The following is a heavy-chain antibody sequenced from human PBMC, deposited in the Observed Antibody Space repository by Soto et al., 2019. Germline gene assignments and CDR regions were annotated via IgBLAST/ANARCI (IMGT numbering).Heavy chain of an antibody. CDR2: ISSSSSYI. V-gene: IGHV3-21*01. CDR1: GFTFSSYS. CDR3: ARDPTRIAARLDGLGWFDP. D-gene: IGHD6-6*01. J-gene: IGHJ5*02. Sequence: GSLSLSYAAAGFTFSSYSMNWVRQAPGKGLEWVSSISSSSSYIYYADSVNGRFTISRDNAKNSLYLQMNSLRAEDTAVYYCARDPTRIAARLDGLGWFDPWGQGTLVSVSS.